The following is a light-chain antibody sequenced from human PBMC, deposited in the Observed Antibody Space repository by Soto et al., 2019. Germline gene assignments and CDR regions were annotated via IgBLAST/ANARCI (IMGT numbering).Light chain of an antibody. J-gene: IGKJ1*01. Sequence: EIAMTQYPATRSLSPGARATLSCRASQSVGSDFVWSRQKPGQAPRLLIYGASNRATGVPDRFICSGSGTVFPLTISRLQSDDFAVDYCQQYLDWPRAFGQGTKV. CDR3: QQYLDWPRA. V-gene: IGKV3-15*01. CDR2: GAS. CDR1: QSVGSD.